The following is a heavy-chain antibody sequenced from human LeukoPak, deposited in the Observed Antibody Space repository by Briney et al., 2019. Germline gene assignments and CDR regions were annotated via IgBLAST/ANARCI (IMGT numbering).Heavy chain of an antibody. CDR3: AREDIRLDYFDY. Sequence: GGSLRLSCAASGFTFSSYEMNWVRQAPGRGLEWVSYISGSGVTMYYADSVKGRFTSCRDDANNSLYLQMNSLRAEDTAVYYCAREDIRLDYFDYWGQGTLVTVSS. J-gene: IGHJ4*02. CDR2: ISGSGVTM. CDR1: GFTFSSYE. D-gene: IGHD6-19*01. V-gene: IGHV3-48*03.